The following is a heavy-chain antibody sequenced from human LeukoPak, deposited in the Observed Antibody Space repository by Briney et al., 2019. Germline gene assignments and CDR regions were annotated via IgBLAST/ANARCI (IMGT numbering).Heavy chain of an antibody. Sequence: PGGSLRLSCAASGFTFSIYGMHWVRQAPGKGLEWVTFIRYDGSNKYYADSVKGRFTISRDNSKNTLYLQMNSLRVEDTAVYCCAKDLCSSSSCYVDYWGQGTLVTVSS. D-gene: IGHD2-2*01. CDR2: IRYDGSNK. CDR1: GFTFSIYG. CDR3: AKDLCSSSSCYVDY. J-gene: IGHJ4*02. V-gene: IGHV3-30*02.